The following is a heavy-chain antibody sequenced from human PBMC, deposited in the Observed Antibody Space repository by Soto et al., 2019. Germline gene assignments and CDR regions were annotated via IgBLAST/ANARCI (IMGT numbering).Heavy chain of an antibody. V-gene: IGHV4-4*02. CDR2: IYHSGST. CDR1: GGSISSSNW. D-gene: IGHD6-19*01. CDR3: ARGGIAVAVRRTGAFDI. J-gene: IGHJ3*02. Sequence: QVQLQESGPGLVKPSGTLSLTCAVSGGSISSSNWWSWVRQPPAKGLEWIGEIYHSGSTNYNPSLTSRVTISVDKSKNQFSLKLSSVTAADTAVYYCARGGIAVAVRRTGAFDIWGQGTMVTVSS.